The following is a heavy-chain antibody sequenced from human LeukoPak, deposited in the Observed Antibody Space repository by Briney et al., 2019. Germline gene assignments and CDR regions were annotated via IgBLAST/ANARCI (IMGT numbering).Heavy chain of an antibody. Sequence: GGSLRLSCVASGFTFSSYSMNWVRQAPGKGLEWVSSISSSSSYIYYADSMKGRFTISRDNAKTSLYLQMNSLRTEDTALYCCAKDIDSSGYYPYYFDYWGQGTLVTVSS. J-gene: IGHJ4*02. CDR2: ISSSSSYI. D-gene: IGHD3-22*01. V-gene: IGHV3-21*04. CDR1: GFTFSSYS. CDR3: AKDIDSSGYYPYYFDY.